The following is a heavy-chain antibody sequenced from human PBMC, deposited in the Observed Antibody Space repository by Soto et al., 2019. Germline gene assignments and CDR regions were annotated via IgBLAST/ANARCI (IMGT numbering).Heavy chain of an antibody. CDR3: ARSREFDY. V-gene: IGHV4-30-2*01. J-gene: IGHJ4*02. Sequence: SETLSLTCSGYGGSFSGHSWNWIRQPPGKGLEWIGYIFPSGTTYYNPSLKSRVTISIDVSKNQFSLSLRSLTAADTAVYYCARSREFDYWSQGTLVTGSS. CDR2: IFPSGTT. CDR1: GGSFSGHS.